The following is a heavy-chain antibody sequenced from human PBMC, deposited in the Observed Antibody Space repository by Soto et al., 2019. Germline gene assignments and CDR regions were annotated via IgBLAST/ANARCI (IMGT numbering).Heavy chain of an antibody. Sequence: GASVKVSCKASGFTFTSSAMQWVRQARGQRPEWIGWIVVGSGNTNYAQKFQERVTITRDMSTSTAYMELSSLRSEDTAVYYCAAPRPNRYYYYYMDVWGKGTTVTVSS. CDR1: GFTFTSSA. V-gene: IGHV1-58*02. CDR3: AAPRPNRYYYYYMDV. J-gene: IGHJ6*03. CDR2: IVVGSGNT.